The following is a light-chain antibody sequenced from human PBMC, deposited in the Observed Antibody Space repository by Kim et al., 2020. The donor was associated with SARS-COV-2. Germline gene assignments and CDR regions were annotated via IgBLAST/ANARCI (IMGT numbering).Light chain of an antibody. CDR2: GAS. Sequence: EIVLTQSPGTLSLSPGERVTLSCRASQSVSSSSLAWYQQKPGQSPRLLIHGASSRATGIPDRFSGSGSGTDFTLTISRLEPEDFAVYYCQQYGSSPITFGQGTRLEIK. CDR1: QSVSSSS. J-gene: IGKJ5*01. V-gene: IGKV3-20*01. CDR3: QQYGSSPIT.